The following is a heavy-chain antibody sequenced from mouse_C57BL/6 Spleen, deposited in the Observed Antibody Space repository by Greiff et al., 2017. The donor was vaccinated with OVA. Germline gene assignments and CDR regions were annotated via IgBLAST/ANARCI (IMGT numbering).Heavy chain of an antibody. CDR3: TRDRDGNYFFDY. CDR1: GFTFSSYA. V-gene: IGHV5-9-1*02. Sequence: EVKLVESGEGLVKPGGSLKLSCAASGFTFSSYAMSWVRQTPEKRLEWVAYISSGGDYIYYADTVKGRFTISRDNARNTLYLQMSSLKSEDTAMYYCTRDRDGNYFFDYWGQGTTLTVSS. J-gene: IGHJ2*01. D-gene: IGHD2-1*01. CDR2: ISSGGDYI.